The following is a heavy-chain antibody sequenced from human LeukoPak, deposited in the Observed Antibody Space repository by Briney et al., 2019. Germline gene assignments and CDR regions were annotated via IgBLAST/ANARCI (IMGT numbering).Heavy chain of an antibody. CDR1: GGSISSYY. J-gene: IGHJ4*02. V-gene: IGHV4-4*07. CDR3: AKVTLGYCSSTSCPFDY. D-gene: IGHD2-2*01. Sequence: SETLSLTCTVSGGSISSYYWSWIRQPAGKGLEWIGRIYTSGSTNYNPSLKSRVTMSVDTSKNQFSLKLSSVTAADTAVYYCAKVTLGYCSSTSCPFDYWGQGTLVTVSS. CDR2: IYTSGST.